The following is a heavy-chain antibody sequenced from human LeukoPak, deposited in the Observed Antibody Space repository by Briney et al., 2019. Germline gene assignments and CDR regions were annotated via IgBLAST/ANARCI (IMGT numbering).Heavy chain of an antibody. D-gene: IGHD2-2*01. Sequence: ASVKVSCKASGGTFSSYAISWVRQAPGQGLEWMGGIIPIFGTADYAQKFQGRVTITTDESTSTAYMELSSLRSEDTAVYYCARGNIVVVPAAMVSYFDYWGQGTLVTVSS. J-gene: IGHJ4*02. CDR1: GGTFSSYA. V-gene: IGHV1-69*05. CDR3: ARGNIVVVPAAMVSYFDY. CDR2: IIPIFGTA.